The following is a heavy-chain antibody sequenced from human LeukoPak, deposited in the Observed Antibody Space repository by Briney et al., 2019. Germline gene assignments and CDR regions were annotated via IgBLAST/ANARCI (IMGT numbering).Heavy chain of an antibody. Sequence: GASVKVSCKASGYTFTGYYMHWVRQAPGQGLEWMGWINTNTGNPTYAQGFTGRFVFSLDTSVSTAYLQISGLKAEDTAVYYCARGPTPQIYDFWSGYWRYNWFDPWGQGTLVTVSS. CDR3: ARGPTPQIYDFWSGYWRYNWFDP. J-gene: IGHJ5*02. CDR2: INTNTGNP. CDR1: GYTFTGYY. V-gene: IGHV7-4-1*02. D-gene: IGHD3-3*01.